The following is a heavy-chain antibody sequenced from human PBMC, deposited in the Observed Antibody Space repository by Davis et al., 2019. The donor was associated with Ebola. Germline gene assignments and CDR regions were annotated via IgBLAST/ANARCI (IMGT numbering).Heavy chain of an antibody. V-gene: IGHV3-9*01. CDR3: AKDISVEIWHLGEFDY. D-gene: IGHD3-16*01. CDR2: ISWNSGSI. Sequence: PGGSLRLSCAASGFTFDDYAMHWVRQAPGKGLEWVSGISWNSGSIGYADSVKGRFTISRDNAKNSLYLQMNSLRAEDTALYYCAKDISVEIWHLGEFDYWSQGTLVTVSS. CDR1: GFTFDDYA. J-gene: IGHJ4*02.